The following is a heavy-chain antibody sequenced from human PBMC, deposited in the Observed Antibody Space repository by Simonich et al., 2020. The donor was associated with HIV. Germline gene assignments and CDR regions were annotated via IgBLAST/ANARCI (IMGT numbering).Heavy chain of an antibody. D-gene: IGHD2-2*01. CDR3: ARHMCSVISCSEGYNWFDP. Sequence: QVQLQQWGAGLLKPSETLSLTCAVYGGPFSGYYWSWIRQPPGKGLEWIGEINQSESTNNKPSLKGRVSISADTSKKQFSLKRSSVTAADTAVYYCARHMCSVISCSEGYNWFDPWGQGTLVTVSS. CDR2: INQSEST. J-gene: IGHJ5*02. CDR1: GGPFSGYY. V-gene: IGHV4-34*01.